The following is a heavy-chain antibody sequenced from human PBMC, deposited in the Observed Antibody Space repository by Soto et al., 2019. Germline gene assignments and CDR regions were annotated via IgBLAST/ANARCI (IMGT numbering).Heavy chain of an antibody. D-gene: IGHD2-15*01. Sequence: VSCKASGYSFTSYYIYWLRHAPGQELEWMGIINPSGGTSYAQKFKGRVTITRDTSKSTVYMELSSLRSEDTAVYYCTKVGCSGGSCYAVDYWGQGSLVSAPQ. CDR3: TKVGCSGGSCYAVDY. J-gene: IGHJ4*02. V-gene: IGHV1-46*01. CDR2: INPSGGT. CDR1: GYSFTSYY.